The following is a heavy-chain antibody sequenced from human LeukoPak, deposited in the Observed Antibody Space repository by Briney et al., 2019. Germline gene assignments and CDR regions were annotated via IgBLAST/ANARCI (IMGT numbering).Heavy chain of an antibody. V-gene: IGHV4-59*11. Sequence: SETLSLTCTVSGGSISSHYWSWIRQPPGKGLEWIGCIYYSGSTNYNPSLKSRVTISVDTSKNQFSLKLSSVTAADTAVYYCARAKSPGLRFLEGPWDYWGQGTLVTVSS. J-gene: IGHJ4*02. CDR2: IYYSGST. D-gene: IGHD3-3*01. CDR1: GGSISSHY. CDR3: ARAKSPGLRFLEGPWDY.